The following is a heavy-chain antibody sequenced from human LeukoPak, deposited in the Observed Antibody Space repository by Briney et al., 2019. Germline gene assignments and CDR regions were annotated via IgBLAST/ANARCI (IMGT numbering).Heavy chain of an antibody. CDR1: GGTFSSYA. V-gene: IGHV1-69*13. Sequence: ASVKVSCKASGGTFSSYAISWVRQAPGQGLEWMGGIIPIFGTANYAQKFQGRVTITADESTSTAYMELSSQRSEDTAVYYCARDAYSSGWHLYYYYYGMDVWGQGTTVTVSS. J-gene: IGHJ6*02. D-gene: IGHD6-19*01. CDR3: ARDAYSSGWHLYYYYYGMDV. CDR2: IIPIFGTA.